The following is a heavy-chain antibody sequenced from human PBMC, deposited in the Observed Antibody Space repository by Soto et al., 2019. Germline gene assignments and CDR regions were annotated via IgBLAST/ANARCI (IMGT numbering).Heavy chain of an antibody. Sequence: QVQLVQSGAEVKKPGSSVKVSCKASGGTFSSYTISWVRQAPGQGLEWMGRIIPILGIANYAQKFQGRVTITADKSTSTAYMELSSLRSEDTAVYYCAPLSYSSSWYYFDYWGQGTLVTVSS. V-gene: IGHV1-69*02. D-gene: IGHD6-13*01. CDR1: GGTFSSYT. J-gene: IGHJ4*02. CDR3: APLSYSSSWYYFDY. CDR2: IIPILGIA.